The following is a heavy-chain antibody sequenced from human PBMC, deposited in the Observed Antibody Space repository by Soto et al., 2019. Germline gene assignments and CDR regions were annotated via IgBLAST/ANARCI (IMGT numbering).Heavy chain of an antibody. Sequence: EVQLLESGGGLVQPGGSLRLSCAASGFTFSSYAMSWVRQAPGKGLEWVSAISGSGGSTYYADSVKGRFTISRDNSKNTLYLQMNSLRAEDTAVYYCAKVGAVAGTAYYYYGMYVWGQGTTVTVSS. CDR2: ISGSGGST. CDR1: GFTFSSYA. J-gene: IGHJ6*02. D-gene: IGHD6-19*01. V-gene: IGHV3-23*01. CDR3: AKVGAVAGTAYYYYGMYV.